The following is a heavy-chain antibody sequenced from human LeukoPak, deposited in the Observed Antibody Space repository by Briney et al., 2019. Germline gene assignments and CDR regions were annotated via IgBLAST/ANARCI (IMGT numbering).Heavy chain of an antibody. J-gene: IGHJ3*02. CDR1: GGSISSYY. V-gene: IGHV4-39*07. CDR2: IYYSGST. D-gene: IGHD2-21*02. Sequence: SETLSLTCTVSGGSISSYYWSWIRQPPGKGLEWIGSIYYSGSTYYNPSLKSRVTISVDTSKNQFSLKLSSVTAADTAVYYCARGDGTAFDIWGQGTMVTVSS. CDR3: ARGDGTAFDI.